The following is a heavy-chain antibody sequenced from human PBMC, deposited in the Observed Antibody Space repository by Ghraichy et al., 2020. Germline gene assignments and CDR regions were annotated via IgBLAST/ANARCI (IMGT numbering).Heavy chain of an antibody. CDR1: GFTFSSYS. D-gene: IGHD4-23*01. V-gene: IGHV3-21*01. Sequence: LSLTCAASGFTFSSYSMNWVRQAPGKGLEWVSSISSSSSYIYYADSVKGRFTISRDNAKNSLYLQMNSLRAEDTAVYYCAREGRLRWISSYYYYYMDVRGKGTTVTVSS. J-gene: IGHJ6*03. CDR3: AREGRLRWISSYYYYYMDV. CDR2: ISSSSSYI.